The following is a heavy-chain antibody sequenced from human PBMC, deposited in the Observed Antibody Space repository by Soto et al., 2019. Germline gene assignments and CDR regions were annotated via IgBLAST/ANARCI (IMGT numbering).Heavy chain of an antibody. V-gene: IGHV4-30-4*01. J-gene: IGHJ6*02. CDR3: ARGTSYYDFWSGSSRYYGMDV. D-gene: IGHD3-3*01. Sequence: PSETLSLTCTVSGGSISNGDYYWSWIRQPPGKGLEWIGYIYYSGSTYYNPSLKSRVTISVDTSKNQFSLKLSSVTAADTAVYYCARGTSYYDFWSGSSRYYGMDVWGQGTTVTVSS. CDR2: IYYSGST. CDR1: GGSISNGDYY.